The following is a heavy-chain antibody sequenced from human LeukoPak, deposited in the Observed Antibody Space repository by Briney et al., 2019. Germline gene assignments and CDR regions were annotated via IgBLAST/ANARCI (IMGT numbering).Heavy chain of an antibody. CDR2: IWNDGSNT. V-gene: IGHV3-33*01. CDR1: GFIFSDYG. CDR3: ARDNAGLVKHLDAFDL. J-gene: IGHJ3*01. Sequence: AGRSLRLSCAASGFIFSDYGMHWVRQAPGKGLEWVAVIWNDGSNTYYGDSVKGLFTISRDNSKNTLYLQMNSLRAEDTAVYYCARDNAGLVKHLDAFDLWGQGTMVTVAS. D-gene: IGHD1-26*01.